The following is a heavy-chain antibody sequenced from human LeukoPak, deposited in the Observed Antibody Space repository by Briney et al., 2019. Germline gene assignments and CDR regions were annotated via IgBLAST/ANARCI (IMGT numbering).Heavy chain of an antibody. V-gene: IGHV5-51*01. CDR3: ARQVDGSAPSDY. D-gene: IGHD3-22*01. CDR2: IYPGDSDT. CDR1: GYSFSSYW. J-gene: IGHJ4*02. Sequence: GESLKTSCKGPGYSFSSYWIGWVRQMPGKGLEWMGIIYPGDSDTRYSPSFQGQVTISADKSISTAYLQWSSLKASDTAIYYCARQVDGSAPSDYWGQGTLVTVSS.